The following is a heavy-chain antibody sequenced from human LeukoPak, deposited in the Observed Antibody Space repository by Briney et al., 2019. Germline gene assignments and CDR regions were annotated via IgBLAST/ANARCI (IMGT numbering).Heavy chain of an antibody. Sequence: TSETLSLTCAVYGGSFSGYYWSWIRQPPGKGLEWIGEINHSGSTNHNPSLKSRVTISVDTSKNQFSLKLSSVTAADTAVYYCASLRGYYDSSGVDYWGQGTLVTVSS. D-gene: IGHD3-22*01. CDR1: GGSFSGYY. V-gene: IGHV4-34*01. CDR3: ASLRGYYDSSGVDY. J-gene: IGHJ4*02. CDR2: INHSGST.